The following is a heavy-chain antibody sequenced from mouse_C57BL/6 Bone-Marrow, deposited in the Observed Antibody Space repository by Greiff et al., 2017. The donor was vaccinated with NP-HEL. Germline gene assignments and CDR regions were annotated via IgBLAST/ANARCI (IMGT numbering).Heavy chain of an antibody. D-gene: IGHD3-2*02. CDR1: GYTFTSYW. J-gene: IGHJ4*01. CDR2: IHPNSGST. Sequence: QVQLQQPGAELVKPGASVKLSCKASGYTFTSYWMHWVKQRPGQGLEWIGMIHPNSGSTNYNEKFKSKATLTVDKSSSTAYMQLSSLTSEDSAVYYCARKELRDLYYYAMDYWGQGTSVTVSS. CDR3: ARKELRDLYYYAMDY. V-gene: IGHV1-64*01.